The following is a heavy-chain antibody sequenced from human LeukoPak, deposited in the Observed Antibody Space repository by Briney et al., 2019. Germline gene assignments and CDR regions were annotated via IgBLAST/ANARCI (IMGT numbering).Heavy chain of an antibody. D-gene: IGHD3-3*01. Sequence: ASVKVSCKASGFTFTGYGLSWVRQAPGQGLEWMGWISAYNGNTNYAQKLQGRVTMTTDTSTSTAYMELRSLRSDDTAVYYCARDRRVYDFWSGYYGPDFDYWGQGTLVTVSS. V-gene: IGHV1-18*01. CDR1: GFTFTGYG. CDR3: ARDRRVYDFWSGYYGPDFDY. J-gene: IGHJ4*02. CDR2: ISAYNGNT.